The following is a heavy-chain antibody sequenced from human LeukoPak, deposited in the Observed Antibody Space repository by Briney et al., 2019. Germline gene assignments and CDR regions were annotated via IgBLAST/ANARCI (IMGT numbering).Heavy chain of an antibody. J-gene: IGHJ4*02. CDR1: GGSISSGDYY. CDR2: VQYSGST. Sequence: SQTLSLTCAVSGGSISSGDYYWAWIRQPPGQGLEWIGNVQYSGSTYYNPSLKSRVTISLDTSKNQFSLRLSSVTAADTSMYYCTRRRGGTSSRDYWGQGTLVTVSS. D-gene: IGHD6-13*01. CDR3: TRRRGGTSSRDY. V-gene: IGHV4-39*01.